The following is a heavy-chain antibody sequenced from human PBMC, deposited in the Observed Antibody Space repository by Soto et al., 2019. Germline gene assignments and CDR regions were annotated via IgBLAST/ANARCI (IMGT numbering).Heavy chain of an antibody. CDR2: IYYSGTT. D-gene: IGHD3-16*01. J-gene: IGHJ4*02. CDR1: CDSVSNDNYY. Sequence: SETLSLTCAVSCDSVSNDNYYWSWIRQPPGKGLEWIGYIYYSGTTNYNSYLKSRLSLSVDMSKNQFSLKLASVTAADTAVYFCARSQRGRTAFTFDYWGQGALVTVSS. V-gene: IGHV4-61*01. CDR3: ARSQRGRTAFTFDY.